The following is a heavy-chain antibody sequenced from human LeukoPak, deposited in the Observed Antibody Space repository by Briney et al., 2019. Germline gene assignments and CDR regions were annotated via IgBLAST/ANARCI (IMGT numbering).Heavy chain of an antibody. CDR3: AKVGDYDFWSGYSLWDY. V-gene: IGHV3-23*01. D-gene: IGHD3-3*01. Sequence: GGSLRLSCAASGFTFSSYAMSWVRQAPGKGLEWVSAISGSDGSTYYADSAKGRFTISRDNTKNTLYMQMNSLRAEATALYYSAKVGDYDFWSGYSLWDYWGQGALVTVSS. J-gene: IGHJ4*02. CDR1: GFTFSSYA. CDR2: ISGSDGST.